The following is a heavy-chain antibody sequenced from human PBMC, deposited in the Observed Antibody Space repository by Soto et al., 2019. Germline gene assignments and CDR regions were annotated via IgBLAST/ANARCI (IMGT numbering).Heavy chain of an antibody. CDR2: ISGGGETT. Sequence: EVQLLESGGGLVQPGGSLRLSCAASGFTFSSYAMWWVRQAPGKGLECVSAISGGGETTYYADSVKGRFTISRDNSKNTLYLQMNSLRAEDTAVYYCAFNSGSGSYYFDYWGQGTLVTLSS. CDR1: GFTFSSYA. D-gene: IGHD3-10*01. CDR3: AFNSGSGSYYFDY. V-gene: IGHV3-23*01. J-gene: IGHJ4*02.